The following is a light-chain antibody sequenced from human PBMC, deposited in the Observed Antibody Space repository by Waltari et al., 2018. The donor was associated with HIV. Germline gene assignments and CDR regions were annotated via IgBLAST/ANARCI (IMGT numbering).Light chain of an antibody. J-gene: IGLJ1*01. CDR2: EVS. V-gene: IGLV2-14*01. CDR3: SSYTSSSTLYV. Sequence: QSALTQPASVSGSPGQAIPIPCTGTNSDVGGYNYVSWYQQHPGKAPKLMIYEVSNRPSGVSNRFSGSKSGNTASLTISGLQAEDEADYYCSSYTSSSTLYVFGTGTKVTVL. CDR1: NSDVGGYNY.